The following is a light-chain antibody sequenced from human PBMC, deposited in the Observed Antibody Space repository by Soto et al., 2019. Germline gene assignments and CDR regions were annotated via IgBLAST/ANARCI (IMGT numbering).Light chain of an antibody. CDR1: SSDVGSYNL. Sequence: QSVLTQPASVSGSPGQSITIFCTGTSSDVGSYNLVSWYQQHPGEAPKVIIYEVTKRPSGISNRFSGSKSGKTASLTISGLQAEDEADYFCCSYAGGTSVVVFGGGTKLTVL. CDR2: EVT. CDR3: CSYAGGTSVVV. V-gene: IGLV2-23*02. J-gene: IGLJ2*01.